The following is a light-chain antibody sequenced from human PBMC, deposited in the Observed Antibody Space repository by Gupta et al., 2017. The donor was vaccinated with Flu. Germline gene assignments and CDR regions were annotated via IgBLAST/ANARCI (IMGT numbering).Light chain of an antibody. CDR1: QSISSY. CDR3: QQSYSSTWT. Sequence: DIQMTQSPSSLSASVGDRVTITCRASQSISSYLNWYQQKPGKAPKLLIYAASSLQSGVPSRFSGSGSGTDFTLHISGLQPVDFATYYCQQSYSSTWTFGQGTKV. V-gene: IGKV1-39*01. CDR2: AAS. J-gene: IGKJ1*01.